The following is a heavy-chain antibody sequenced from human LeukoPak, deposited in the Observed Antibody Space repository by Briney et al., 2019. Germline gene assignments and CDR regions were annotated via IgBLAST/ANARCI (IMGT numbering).Heavy chain of an antibody. CDR2: ITGRGSST. Sequence: PGGSLRLSCAASGFTFSTYAMTWVRQAPGKGLEWVSSITGRGSSTYYADSVKGRFTISRDNSRNTLYLQMNSLRAEDTAVYYCARGSWDPHFDYWGQGTLVTVSS. CDR1: GFTFSTYA. V-gene: IGHV3-23*01. CDR3: ARGSWDPHFDY. J-gene: IGHJ4*02. D-gene: IGHD2-15*01.